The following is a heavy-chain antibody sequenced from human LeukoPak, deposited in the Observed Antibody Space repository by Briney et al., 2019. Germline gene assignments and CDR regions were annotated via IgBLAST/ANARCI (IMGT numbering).Heavy chain of an antibody. CDR2: INHSGST. J-gene: IGHJ4*02. CDR3: ARGGTGNIDF. CDR1: GGPFSAYY. V-gene: IGHV4-34*01. D-gene: IGHD1-1*01. Sequence: PSETLSLTCGVYGGPFSAYYWSWIRQPPGKGLEWIGEINHSGSTNYNPSLKTRVAMSVDTSKNHFSLKLSSVTAADTAVYYCARGGTGNIDFWGQGALVTVSS.